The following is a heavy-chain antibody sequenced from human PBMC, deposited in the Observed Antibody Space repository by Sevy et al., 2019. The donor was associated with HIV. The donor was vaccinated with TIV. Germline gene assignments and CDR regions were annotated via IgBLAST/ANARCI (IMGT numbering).Heavy chain of an antibody. V-gene: IGHV1-69*13. CDR1: GGTFSSYA. D-gene: IGHD3-22*01. CDR3: ARDKDYYGSRFDY. Sequence: ASVKVSCKASGGTFSSYAISWVRQAPGQGLEWMGGIIPIFGTANYAQKFQGRVTITSDESTNTAYMELSSLRSEDTAVYYCARDKDYYGSRFDYWGQGTLVTVSS. CDR2: IIPIFGTA. J-gene: IGHJ4*02.